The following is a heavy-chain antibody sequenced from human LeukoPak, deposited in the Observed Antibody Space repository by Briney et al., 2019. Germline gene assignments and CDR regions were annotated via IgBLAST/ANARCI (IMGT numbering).Heavy chain of an antibody. CDR1: GFTFSRYW. CDR3: AAPVVVTATDAFDV. J-gene: IGHJ3*01. Sequence: GGSLRLSCAASGFTFSRYWMTWVRQAPGKGLEWVANIKQDGNEKYYVDSVKGRFTISRDNAKNSLYLQMNSLRAEDTAVYYCAAPVVVTATDAFDVWGQGTMLTVSS. D-gene: IGHD2-21*02. CDR2: IKQDGNEK. V-gene: IGHV3-7*01.